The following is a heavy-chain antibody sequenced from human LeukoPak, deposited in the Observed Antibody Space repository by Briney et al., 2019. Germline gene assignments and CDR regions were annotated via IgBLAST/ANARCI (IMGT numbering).Heavy chain of an antibody. Sequence: GGSLRLSCAASGFTFSDFGMHWVRQAPGKGLGWVAVISYDGNNKYYADSVKGRFTISRDNSKDTLYLQMNSLRAEDTALYYCAKSLGSSHYYYYGMDVWGQGTTVTVSS. D-gene: IGHD3-16*01. J-gene: IGHJ6*02. CDR3: AKSLGSSHYYYYGMDV. V-gene: IGHV3-30*18. CDR2: ISYDGNNK. CDR1: GFTFSDFG.